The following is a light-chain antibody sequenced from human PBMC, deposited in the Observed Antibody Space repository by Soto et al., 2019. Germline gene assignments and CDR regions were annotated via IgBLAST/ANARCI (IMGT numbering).Light chain of an antibody. Sequence: QPALRPTASVCGSPGQSVTISCTGTSSDVGGYNYVSWYQQHPGNAPRLMIYEVNNRPSGVPNRFYGSKSGKTASLTISGLQAEHEADYYCSSKTSSRTPFVFGTGTTVT. CDR3: SSKTSSRTPFV. V-gene: IGLV2-14*01. J-gene: IGLJ1*01. CDR2: EVN. CDR1: SSDVGGYNY.